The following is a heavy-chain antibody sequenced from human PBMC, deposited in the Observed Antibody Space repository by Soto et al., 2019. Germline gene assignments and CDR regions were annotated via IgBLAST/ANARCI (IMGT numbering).Heavy chain of an antibody. CDR2: INHSGST. J-gene: IGHJ3*02. D-gene: IGHD3-10*01. Sequence: SETLSLTCAVYGGSFSGYYWSWIRQPPGKGLEWIGEINHSGSTNYNPSLKSRVTISVDTSKNQFSLKLSSVTAADTAVYYCARCPTYYYGSGSYRRTPDAFDIWGQGTMVTVSS. V-gene: IGHV4-34*01. CDR1: GGSFSGYY. CDR3: ARCPTYYYGSGSYRRTPDAFDI.